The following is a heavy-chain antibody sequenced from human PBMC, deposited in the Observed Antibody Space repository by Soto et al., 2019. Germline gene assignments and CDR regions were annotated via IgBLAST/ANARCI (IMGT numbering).Heavy chain of an antibody. CDR3: AKSQQWGLPPAGGIDV. CDR1: GFTFSTYA. Sequence: EVQLLESGGGLVQPGESLRLSCGASGFTFSTYAMSWVRQAPGKGLEWVSAVVGGGGSTYYTDSVKGRFTISRDNSKNTLYLHMSSLRVGDTAVFYCAKSQQWGLPPAGGIDVWGQGTTVTVSS. CDR2: VVGGGGST. V-gene: IGHV3-23*01. D-gene: IGHD6-19*01. J-gene: IGHJ6*02.